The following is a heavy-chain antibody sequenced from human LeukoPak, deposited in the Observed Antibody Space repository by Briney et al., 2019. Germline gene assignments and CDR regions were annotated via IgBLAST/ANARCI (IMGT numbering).Heavy chain of an antibody. CDR1: GFTVSSNY. D-gene: IGHD3-9*01. Sequence: GGSLRLSCAASGFTVSSNYMSWVRQAPGKGLEWVGRIKSKTDGGTTDYAAPVKGRFTISRDDSKNTLYLQMNSLKTEDTAVYYCTPVLRYRAYYGMDVWGQGTTVTVSS. CDR3: TPVLRYRAYYGMDV. CDR2: IKSKTDGGTT. V-gene: IGHV3-15*01. J-gene: IGHJ6*02.